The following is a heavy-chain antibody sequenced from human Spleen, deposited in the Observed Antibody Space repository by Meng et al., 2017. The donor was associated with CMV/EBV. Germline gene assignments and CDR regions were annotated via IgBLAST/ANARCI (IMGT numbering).Heavy chain of an antibody. CDR2: IYYSGST. D-gene: IGHD2-2*01. CDR3: ARYRTRGAAISGWFDP. V-gene: IGHV4-31*02. J-gene: IGHJ5*02. CDR1: SIRSGGYY. Sequence: SIRSGGYYWSWIRQHPGKGLEWIGYIYYSGSTYYNPSLKSRVTISVDTSKNQFSLKLTSVTAADTAVYYCARYRTRGAAISGWFDPWGQGTLVTVSS.